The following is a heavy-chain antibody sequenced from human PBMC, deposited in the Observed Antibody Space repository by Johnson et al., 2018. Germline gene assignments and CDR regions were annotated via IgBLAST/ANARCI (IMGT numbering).Heavy chain of an antibody. CDR1: GFTFDDYT. CDR2: ISWDGGST. CDR3: AKGPWATVVTPNEYFQH. Sequence: VQLVESGGVVVQPGGSLRLSCAASGFTFDDYTMHWVRQAPGKGLEWVSLISWDGGSTYYADSVKGRFTISRDNSKNSLYQQMNSLRNEDTALYYCAKGPWATVVTPNEYFQHWGQGTLVTVSS. J-gene: IGHJ1*01. D-gene: IGHD4-23*01. V-gene: IGHV3-43*01.